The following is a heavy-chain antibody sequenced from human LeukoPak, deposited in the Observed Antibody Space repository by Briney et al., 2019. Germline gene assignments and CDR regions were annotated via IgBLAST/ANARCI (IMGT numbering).Heavy chain of an antibody. CDR3: ARGRGLRGFPPAYYYYGMDV. J-gene: IGHJ6*02. D-gene: IGHD2-21*01. CDR1: GGSFSGYY. CDR2: INHSGST. Sequence: PSETLSLTCAVYGGSFSGYYWSWIRQPPGKGLEWIGEINHSGSTNYNPSLKSRVTISVDTSKNQFSLKLSSVTAADTAVYYCARGRGLRGFPPAYYYYGMDVWGQGTTVTVSS. V-gene: IGHV4-34*01.